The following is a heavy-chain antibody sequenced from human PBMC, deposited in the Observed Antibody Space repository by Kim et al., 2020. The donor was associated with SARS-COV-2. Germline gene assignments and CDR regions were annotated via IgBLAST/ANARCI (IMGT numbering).Heavy chain of an antibody. D-gene: IGHD3-22*01. CDR3: VRLQYYYDASGSSPDF. V-gene: IGHV4-39*01. Sequence: SETLSLTCTVSGGSINSNEFYWGWIRQPPGRGLEWIGNIYYTGNTFYKPSLKSRVTISLDASKNQFSLKLSSVTAADTAVYHCVRLQYYYDASGSSPDFWGQGTLVTVSS. CDR2: IYYTGNT. CDR1: GGSINSNEFY. J-gene: IGHJ4*02.